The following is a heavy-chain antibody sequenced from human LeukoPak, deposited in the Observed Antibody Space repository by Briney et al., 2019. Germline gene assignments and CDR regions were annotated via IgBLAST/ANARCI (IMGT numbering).Heavy chain of an antibody. J-gene: IGHJ4*02. V-gene: IGHV3-30*02. Sequence: GGSLRLSCAASGFTFSSYGMHWVRQAPSKGLEWVAFIRYDGSNKYYADSVKGRFTISRDNSKNTLYLQMNSLRAEDTAVYYCAKVDYYDSSGQYYFDYWGQGTLVTVSS. CDR1: GFTFSSYG. CDR3: AKVDYYDSSGQYYFDY. D-gene: IGHD3-22*01. CDR2: IRYDGSNK.